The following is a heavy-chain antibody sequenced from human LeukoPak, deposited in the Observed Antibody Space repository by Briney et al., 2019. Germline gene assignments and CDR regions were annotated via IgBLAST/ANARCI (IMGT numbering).Heavy chain of an antibody. CDR3: ARGEERGSGTVHFDF. J-gene: IGHJ4*02. D-gene: IGHD3-10*01. V-gene: IGHV4-4*02. CDR1: GASIGSSHW. Sequence: SETLSLTCAVSGASIGSSHWWSWARQPPGKGLEWIGEVYHSGDTNYNPSLRSRVTISADKSNNQFSLRLNSVTAADTAVFYCARGEERGSGTVHFDFWGQGILVTVSS. CDR2: VYHSGDT.